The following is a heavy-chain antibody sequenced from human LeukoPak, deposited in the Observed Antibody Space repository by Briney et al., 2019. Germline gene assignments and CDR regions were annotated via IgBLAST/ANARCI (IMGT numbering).Heavy chain of an antibody. CDR2: IYTSGST. D-gene: IGHD3-3*01. Sequence: SETLSLTCTVSGGSISSYYWSWIRQPAGKGLEWIGRIYTSGSTNYNPSLKSRVTMSVDTSKNQFSLKLSSVTAADTAVYYCAREVRGGPITIFGVVNYYFDYWGQGTLVTVSS. J-gene: IGHJ4*02. V-gene: IGHV4-4*07. CDR1: GGSISSYY. CDR3: AREVRGGPITIFGVVNYYFDY.